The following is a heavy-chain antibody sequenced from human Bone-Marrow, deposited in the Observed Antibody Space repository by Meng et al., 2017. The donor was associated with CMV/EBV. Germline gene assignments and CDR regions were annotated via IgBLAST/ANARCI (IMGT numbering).Heavy chain of an antibody. CDR2: IHPESGGT. V-gene: IGHV1-2*02. J-gene: IGHJ5*02. D-gene: IGHD2-2*01. CDR1: GYTFIDYY. Sequence: ASVKVSCKASGYTFIDYYMHWLRHTPGQGLEWMGWIHPESGGTKYAENFQGKVTMTRDTSNSTAYMELSSLRSDDTAVYYCARVAVPAATPAEDNWFDPWGQGTLITVSS. CDR3: ARVAVPAATPAEDNWFDP.